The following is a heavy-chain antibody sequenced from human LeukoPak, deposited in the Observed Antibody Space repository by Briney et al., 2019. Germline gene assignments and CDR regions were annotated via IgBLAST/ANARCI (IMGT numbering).Heavy chain of an antibody. Sequence: GGSLRLSCAASGFTFSRSNMNWVRQAPGKGLEWVSYISSRSSTIYYADSVKGRFTVSRDNAKHSLYLQMNSLRAEETAVYYCARDRYYYDSSGSCFDYWGQGTLVTVSS. CDR3: ARDRYYYDSSGSCFDY. V-gene: IGHV3-48*01. D-gene: IGHD3-22*01. J-gene: IGHJ4*02. CDR2: ISSRSSTI. CDR1: GFTFSRSN.